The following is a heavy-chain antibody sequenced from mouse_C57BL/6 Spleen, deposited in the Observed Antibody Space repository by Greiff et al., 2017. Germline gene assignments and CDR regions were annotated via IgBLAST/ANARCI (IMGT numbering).Heavy chain of an antibody. Sequence: QVQLKESGPGLVAPSQSLSITCTVSGFSLTSYGVDWVRQSPGKGLEWLGVIWGVGSTNYNSALKSRLSISKDNSKGQVFLKMNSLQTDDTAMYYCAVTYYSNMGFAYWGQGTLVTVSA. CDR2: IWGVGST. J-gene: IGHJ3*01. D-gene: IGHD2-5*01. CDR3: AVTYYSNMGFAY. V-gene: IGHV2-6*01. CDR1: GFSLTSYG.